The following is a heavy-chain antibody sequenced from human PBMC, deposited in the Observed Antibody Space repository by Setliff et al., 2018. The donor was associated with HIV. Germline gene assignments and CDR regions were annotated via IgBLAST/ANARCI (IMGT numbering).Heavy chain of an antibody. CDR1: GFTFSDYY. J-gene: IGHJ4*02. D-gene: IGHD6-19*01. Sequence: GGSLRLSCAASGFTFSDYYMNWVRQAPGKGLECVSYISSSSRSKYYADSVKGRFTISRDNSKNTLYLQMNSLRAEDTAVYYCARVDGFMAVAGTYDNWGQGTLVTVSS. V-gene: IGHV3-11*06. CDR3: ARVDGFMAVAGTYDN. CDR2: ISSSSRSK.